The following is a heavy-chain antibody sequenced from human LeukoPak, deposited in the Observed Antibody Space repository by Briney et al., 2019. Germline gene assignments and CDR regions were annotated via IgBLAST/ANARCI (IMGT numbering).Heavy chain of an antibody. CDR1: GFTFDDYA. D-gene: IGHD3-9*01. Sequence: GGSLRLSCAASGFTFDDYAMHWVRQAPGKGLEWVSGISWNSGSIGYADSVKGRFTISRDNAKNSLYLQMNSLRAEDTALYYCAKDKSGINADFDWLFDYWGQGTLVTVSS. V-gene: IGHV3-9*01. J-gene: IGHJ4*02. CDR2: ISWNSGSI. CDR3: AKDKSGINADFDWLFDY.